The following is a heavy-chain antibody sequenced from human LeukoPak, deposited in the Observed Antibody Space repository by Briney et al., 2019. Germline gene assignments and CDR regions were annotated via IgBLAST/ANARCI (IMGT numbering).Heavy chain of an antibody. CDR1: GYSFTSYW. CDR3: ARGQRGMVRGVIIGGFDY. J-gene: IGHJ4*02. CDR2: IYPGDSDT. D-gene: IGHD3-10*01. Sequence: GESLKISCKGSGYSFTSYWIGWVRQMPGKGLEWMGIIYPGDSDTRYSPSFQGQVTISADKSISTAYLQWSSLKASDTAMYYCARGQRGMVRGVIIGGFDYWGQGTLVTVPS. V-gene: IGHV5-51*01.